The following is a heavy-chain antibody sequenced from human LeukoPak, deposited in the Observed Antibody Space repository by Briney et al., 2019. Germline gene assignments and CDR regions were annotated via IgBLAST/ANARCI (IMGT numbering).Heavy chain of an antibody. CDR3: ARNLGNHGSYLFDY. J-gene: IGHJ4*02. V-gene: IGHV4-59*08. Sequence: SETLSLTCTISGGSSSGYNWSWIRQPPGKGLEWVGFVYNSEYTRYNPSLKSRVSISFDTSKNQFSLRLTSVTAPDTAVYYCARNLGNHGSYLFDYWGQGTLVTVSS. CDR2: VYNSEYT. D-gene: IGHD6-19*01. CDR1: GGSSSGYN.